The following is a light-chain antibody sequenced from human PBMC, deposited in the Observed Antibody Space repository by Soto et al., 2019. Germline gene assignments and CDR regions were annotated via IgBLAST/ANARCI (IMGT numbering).Light chain of an antibody. J-gene: IGKJ1*01. CDR1: ENVRTF. CDR2: GAS. Sequence: VLTQSPATLSLSPGERATLSCRASENVRTFVDWYQQKPGQAPRLLICGASNRATDIPARFSGSGSGTDFTLTISNLEPEDFAVYYCQQHSHWPPWTFGQGTKVDIK. V-gene: IGKV3-11*01. CDR3: QQHSHWPPWT.